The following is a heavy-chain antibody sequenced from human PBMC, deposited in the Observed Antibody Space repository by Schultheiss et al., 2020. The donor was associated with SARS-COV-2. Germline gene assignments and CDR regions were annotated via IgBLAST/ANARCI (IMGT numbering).Heavy chain of an antibody. CDR3: TIGTGSSSNYYMDV. D-gene: IGHD6-6*01. CDR2: INHSGSS. CDR1: GGSISSYY. Sequence: SETLSLTCTVSGGSISSYYWSWIRQPPGKGLEWIGEINHSGSSNYNPSLKSRVTISVDTSKNQFSLKLSSVTAADTAVYYCTIGTGSSSNYYMDVWGKGTTVTVSS. J-gene: IGHJ6*03. V-gene: IGHV4-34*01.